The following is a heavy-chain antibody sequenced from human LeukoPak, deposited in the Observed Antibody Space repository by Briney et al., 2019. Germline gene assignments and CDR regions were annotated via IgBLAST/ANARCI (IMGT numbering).Heavy chain of an antibody. CDR2: IYYSGST. V-gene: IGHV4-39*07. Sequence: PSETLSLTCTVSGGSISSSSYYWGWIRQPPGKGLEWIGSIYYSGSTYYNPSLKSRVTISVDTSKNQFSLKLSSVTAADTAVYYCARVGVVPAAIRLYYYYGMDVWGQGTTVTVSS. CDR1: GGSISSSSYY. CDR3: ARVGVVPAAIRLYYYYGMDV. D-gene: IGHD2-2*02. J-gene: IGHJ6*02.